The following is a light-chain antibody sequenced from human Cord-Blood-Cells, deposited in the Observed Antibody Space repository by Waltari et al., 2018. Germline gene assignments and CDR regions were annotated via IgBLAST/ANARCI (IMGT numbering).Light chain of an antibody. V-gene: IGKV4-1*01. CDR1: QSVLYSSNNRIY. CDR2: WAS. Sequence: DIVMTQSPDSLAVSLGERATINCKSSQSVLYSSNNRIYLAWYKQKPGQTPKLLIYWASTRESGVPDRFSGSGSGTDFTLTISSLQAEDVAVYYCQQYYSTPWTFGQGTKVEIK. CDR3: QQYYSTPWT. J-gene: IGKJ1*01.